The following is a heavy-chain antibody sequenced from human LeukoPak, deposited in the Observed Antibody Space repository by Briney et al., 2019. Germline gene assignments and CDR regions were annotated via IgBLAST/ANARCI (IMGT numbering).Heavy chain of an antibody. Sequence: ASVKVSCKTSGPSINTFGITWVRQAPGQGLEWIGWMSFDNGNTNYADKFQGRVTITRDTSRTTAYMELRSLRSDDTAVYFCANVAKGRYFFYYMDVWGAGTTVTVSS. D-gene: IGHD5-12*01. J-gene: IGHJ6*03. CDR3: ANVAKGRYFFYYMDV. V-gene: IGHV1-18*01. CDR1: GPSINTFG. CDR2: MSFDNGNT.